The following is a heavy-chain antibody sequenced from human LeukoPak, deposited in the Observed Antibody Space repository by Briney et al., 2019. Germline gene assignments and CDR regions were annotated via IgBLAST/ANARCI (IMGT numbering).Heavy chain of an antibody. CDR3: ARGWTTVTYNWFGP. Sequence: GGSLRLSCAASGFTFSSYSMNWVRQAPGKGLEWVSYISSSSSTIYYADSVKGRFTISRDNAKNSLYLQMNSLRAEDTAVYYCARGWTTVTYNWFGPWGQGTLVTVSS. CDR1: GFTFSSYS. V-gene: IGHV3-48*01. J-gene: IGHJ5*02. D-gene: IGHD4-17*01. CDR2: ISSSSSTI.